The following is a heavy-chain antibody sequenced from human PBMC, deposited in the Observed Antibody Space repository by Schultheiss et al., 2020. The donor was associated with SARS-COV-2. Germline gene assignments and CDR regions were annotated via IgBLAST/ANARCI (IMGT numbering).Heavy chain of an antibody. J-gene: IGHJ4*02. V-gene: IGHV3-21*01. CDR1: GFTFSSYS. Sequence: GGSLRLSCAASGFTFSSYSMNWVRQALEKGLEWVSSISSSSSYIYYADSVKGRFTISRDNAKNSLYLQMNSLRAEDTAVYYCAREKWAYGDHQPLDYWGQGTLVTVSS. CDR3: AREKWAYGDHQPLDY. CDR2: ISSSSSYI. D-gene: IGHD4-17*01.